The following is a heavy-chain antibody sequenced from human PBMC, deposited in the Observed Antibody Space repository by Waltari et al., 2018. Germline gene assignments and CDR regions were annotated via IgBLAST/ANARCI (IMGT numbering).Heavy chain of an antibody. CDR1: GFTFSSYG. D-gene: IGHD3-10*01. Sequence: QVQLVESGGGVVQPGGSLRLSCAASGFTFSSYGMHWVRQAQGKGLEWVAFIRNDGSNKYYADSVKGRFTISRDNSKNTLYLQMNSLRAEDTAVYYCAKVMGPTYYYGSGSKIDYYGMDVWGQGTTVTVSS. CDR3: AKVMGPTYYYGSGSKIDYYGMDV. V-gene: IGHV3-30*02. CDR2: IRNDGSNK. J-gene: IGHJ6*02.